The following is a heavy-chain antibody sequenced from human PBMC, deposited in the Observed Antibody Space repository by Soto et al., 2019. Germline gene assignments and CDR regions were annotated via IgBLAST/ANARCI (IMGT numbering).Heavy chain of an antibody. Sequence: VQLVESGGGVVQPGRSLRLTCAASGFTFSSSGMHWVRQAPGKGLEWVALIAYDGSKTYYGDSVRGRFTISRDNSENTLFLQMNSLRAEDTAVYYCARWVGGSMFDNSGKYDSWGQGTLVTVSS. CDR2: IAYDGSKT. CDR3: ARWVGGSMFDNSGKYDS. D-gene: IGHD3-22*01. V-gene: IGHV3-30*03. CDR1: GFTFSSSG. J-gene: IGHJ5*01.